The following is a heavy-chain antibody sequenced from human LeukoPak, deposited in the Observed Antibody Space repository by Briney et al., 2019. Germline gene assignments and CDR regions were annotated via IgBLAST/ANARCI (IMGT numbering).Heavy chain of an antibody. J-gene: IGHJ4*02. CDR1: GDSISSYY. CDR3: GRHAEMVQVDY. Sequence: SETLSLTCSVSGDSISSYYWSWIRQPPGKGLEWIGYIYYTGRTSYDPSLKSRVTMSVDTSGNQFSLKLSSVTAADTAVYYCGRHAEMVQVDYWGQGTLVTVSS. CDR2: IYYTGRT. V-gene: IGHV4-59*08. D-gene: IGHD4/OR15-4a*01.